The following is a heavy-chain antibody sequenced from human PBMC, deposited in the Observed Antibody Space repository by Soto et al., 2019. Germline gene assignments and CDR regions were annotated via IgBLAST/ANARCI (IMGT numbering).Heavy chain of an antibody. V-gene: IGHV6-1*01. CDR1: GFGISTDSAA. CDR2: TCYRSGWSR. D-gene: IGHD6-19*01. CDR3: GRAYSGGWFSYFDF. J-gene: IGHJ4*02. Sequence: PSQTLSVPCAMSGFGISTDSAAWNWMRQSPSRGLEWLGRTCYRSGWSREYAVSVRGRITINPDTSKNQFSLQLNSVTPEDTAVYCCGRAYSGGWFSYFDFWGQGTLVTVSS.